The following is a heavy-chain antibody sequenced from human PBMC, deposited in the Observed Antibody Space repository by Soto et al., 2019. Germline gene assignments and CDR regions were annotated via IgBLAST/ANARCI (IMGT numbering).Heavy chain of an antibody. J-gene: IGHJ6*02. V-gene: IGHV4-61*01. Sequence: QVQLQESGPGLVKPSETLSLTCTVSGGSVSSGSYYWSWIRQPPGKGLEWIGYIHYSGSTNYNPRPMRGVTTSVDTSKNQFSLKLSSGTAADTAVYYCARGIEGWYQGRYYYGMDVWGQGTTVTVSS. CDR2: IHYSGST. D-gene: IGHD6-19*01. CDR3: ARGIEGWYQGRYYYGMDV. CDR1: GGSVSSGSYY.